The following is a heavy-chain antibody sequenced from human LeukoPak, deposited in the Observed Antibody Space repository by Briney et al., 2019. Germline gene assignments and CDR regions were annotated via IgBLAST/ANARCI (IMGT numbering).Heavy chain of an antibody. CDR2: ISWDGGST. Sequence: PGGSLRLSCAASGFTFDDYAMHWVRQAPGKSLEWVSLISWDGGSTYYADSVKGRFTISRDNSKNSLYLQMNSLRAEDTALYYCAKPSSGYFGYWGQGTLVTVSS. V-gene: IGHV3-43D*03. D-gene: IGHD3-22*01. J-gene: IGHJ4*02. CDR3: AKPSSGYFGY. CDR1: GFTFDDYA.